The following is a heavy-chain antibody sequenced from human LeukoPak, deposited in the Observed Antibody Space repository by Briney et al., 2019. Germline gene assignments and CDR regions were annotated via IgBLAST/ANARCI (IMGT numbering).Heavy chain of an antibody. D-gene: IGHD6-13*01. CDR2: ISSSGSTI. Sequence: GGSLRLSCAASGFTFSSYAMSWVRQAPGKGLEWVSYISSSGSTIYYADSVKGRFTISRDNAKNSLYLQMNSLRAEDTAVYYCARASSSWYVLIDYWGQGTLVTVSS. J-gene: IGHJ4*02. CDR3: ARASSSWYVLIDY. CDR1: GFTFSSYA. V-gene: IGHV3-48*03.